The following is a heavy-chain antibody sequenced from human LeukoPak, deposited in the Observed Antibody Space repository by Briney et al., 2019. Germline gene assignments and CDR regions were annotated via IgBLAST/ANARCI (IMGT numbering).Heavy chain of an antibody. V-gene: IGHV3-7*01. CDR3: ARGLIRRGYYDSSGYYY. CDR2: IKQDGSEK. J-gene: IGHJ4*02. CDR1: GFTFSSYE. D-gene: IGHD3-22*01. Sequence: GGSLRLSCAASGFTFSSYEMNWVRQAPGKGLEWVANIKQDGSEKYYVDSVKGRFTISRDNAKNSLYLQMNSLRAEDTAVYYCARGLIRRGYYDSSGYYYWGQGTLVTVSS.